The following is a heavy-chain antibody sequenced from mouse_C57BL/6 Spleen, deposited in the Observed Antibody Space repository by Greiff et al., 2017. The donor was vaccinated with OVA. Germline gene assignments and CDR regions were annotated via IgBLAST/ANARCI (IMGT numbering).Heavy chain of an antibody. D-gene: IGHD4-1*01. J-gene: IGHJ3*01. CDR1: GYTFTDYN. CDR3: ARRNWDEGAWFAY. CDR2: INPNNGGT. V-gene: IGHV1-18*01. Sequence: VQLKQSGPELVKPGASVKIPCKASGYTFTDYNMDWVKQSHGKSLEWIGDINPNNGGTIYNQKFKGKAKLTVDKYSSTAYMELRSLTSEDTAVYYCARRNWDEGAWFAYWGQGTLVTVSA.